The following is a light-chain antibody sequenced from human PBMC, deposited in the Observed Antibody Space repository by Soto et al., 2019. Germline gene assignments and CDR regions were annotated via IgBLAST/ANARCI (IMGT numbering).Light chain of an antibody. CDR2: DVT. Sequence: QSVLTQPASVSGSPGQSITISCTGTTSDVGGYDYVAWYQQHPGTAPKLMIYDVTNRPSGVSNRFPGSKSGNTASLTISGLQAEDEADYYCSSYTSSSTVVFGGGTKLTVL. V-gene: IGLV2-14*01. CDR1: TSDVGGYDY. J-gene: IGLJ2*01. CDR3: SSYTSSSTVV.